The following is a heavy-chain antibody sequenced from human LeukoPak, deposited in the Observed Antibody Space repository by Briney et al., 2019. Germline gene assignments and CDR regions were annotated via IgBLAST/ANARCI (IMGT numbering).Heavy chain of an antibody. CDR3: ARDRRHRGGYLDL. V-gene: IGHV4-59*01. Sequence: SETLSLTCNVSGGSINYYWNWIRQAPGKRLEWLGYIHYNGVTDYNPSLGSRVRMSVDTSNNHLSLRLTSVAAADTAVYYCARDRRHRGGYLDLWGRGTPVTVSS. CDR1: GGSINYY. CDR2: IHYNGVT. J-gene: IGHJ2*01. D-gene: IGHD3-16*01.